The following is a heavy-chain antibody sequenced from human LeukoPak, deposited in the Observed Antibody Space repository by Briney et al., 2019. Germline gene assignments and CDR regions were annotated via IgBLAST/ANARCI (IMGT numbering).Heavy chain of an antibody. J-gene: IGHJ4*02. CDR1: GGSFSGYY. Sequence: SETLSLTCAVYGGSFSGYYWSWIRQPPGKGLGWIGEINHSGSTNYNPSLKSRVTISVDTSKNQFSLKLSSVTAADTAVYYCARSGYSGSSGDYWSQGTLVTVSS. D-gene: IGHD6-6*01. CDR3: ARSGYSGSSGDY. CDR2: INHSGST. V-gene: IGHV4-34*01.